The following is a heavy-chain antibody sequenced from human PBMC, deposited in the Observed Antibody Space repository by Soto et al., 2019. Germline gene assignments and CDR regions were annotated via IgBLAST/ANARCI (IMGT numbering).Heavy chain of an antibody. CDR1: GGSINTFY. Sequence: SETLSLTCTVSGGSINTFYWSWVRQPARKGLEWIGRIFSSGSTSFNPSLESRVAMSVDTSKNHFSLNLSSVTAADMAVYYCAREGSYSAYNFAHGIQLWSFDFWGQGALVTVSS. CDR3: AREGSYSAYNFAHGIQLWSFDF. V-gene: IGHV4-4*07. D-gene: IGHD5-12*01. J-gene: IGHJ4*02. CDR2: IFSSGST.